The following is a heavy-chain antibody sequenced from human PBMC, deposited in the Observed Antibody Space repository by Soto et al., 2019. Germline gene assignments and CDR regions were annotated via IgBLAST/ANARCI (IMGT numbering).Heavy chain of an antibody. J-gene: IGHJ4*02. V-gene: IGHV4-59*01. CDR3: ALGGYNYGRPFDF. CDR1: GGSISNFH. CDR2: IYYSGN. Sequence: SETLSLTCNVFGGSISNFHLSWIRQPPGKGLEWIGYIYYSGNYYNPSLTSRVSMSLDKSKNQFSLHLKSVTAADTALYFCALGGYNYGRPFDFWGQGTRVTVSS. D-gene: IGHD5-18*01.